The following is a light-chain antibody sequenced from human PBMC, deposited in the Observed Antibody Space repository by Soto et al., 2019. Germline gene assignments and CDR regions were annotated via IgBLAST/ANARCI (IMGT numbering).Light chain of an antibody. CDR2: EDT. CDR3: TSHAGTNNFPYV. V-gene: IGLV2-8*01. CDR1: SSDVGAYNY. J-gene: IGLJ1*01. Sequence: QSVLTQPPSASGSPGQSVTISCTGTSSDVGAYNYVSWYQHRPGKAPKLMIYEDTKRPSGVPDRFSGAKSGNTASLTVSGLQAEDEADYYCTSHAGTNNFPYVFGTGTKLTVL.